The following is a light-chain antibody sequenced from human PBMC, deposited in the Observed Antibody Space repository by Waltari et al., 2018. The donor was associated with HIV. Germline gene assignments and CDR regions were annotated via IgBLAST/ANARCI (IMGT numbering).Light chain of an antibody. CDR1: TNEMTTFHF. CDR3: SSYSPRGFVL. CDR2: EVY. J-gene: IGLJ3*02. Sequence: SALTQPASVSGSPGQSITISCTGPTNEMTTFHFVSWYQQSPGKAPKLIIFEVYFRPSGVSDRFSGAKSGDTASLTISARRAEDEGDYFCSSYSPRGFVLFGGGTKVTVL. V-gene: IGLV2-14*01.